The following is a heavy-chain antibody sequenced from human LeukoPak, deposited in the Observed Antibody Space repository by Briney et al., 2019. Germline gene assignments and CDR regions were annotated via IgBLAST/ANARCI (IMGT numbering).Heavy chain of an antibody. CDR3: AKDGHTSGWNYFDH. V-gene: IGHV3-23*01. D-gene: IGHD6-19*01. Sequence: GGSLRLSCAASGFTFSNYAMSWVRQAPGRGQELVSGISGTGGDTYYADSVKGRFTISRDNSKNTLYLQMNSLRAEDTAVYFCAKDGHTSGWNYFDHWGQGTLVTVSS. J-gene: IGHJ4*02. CDR2: ISGTGGDT. CDR1: GFTFSNYA.